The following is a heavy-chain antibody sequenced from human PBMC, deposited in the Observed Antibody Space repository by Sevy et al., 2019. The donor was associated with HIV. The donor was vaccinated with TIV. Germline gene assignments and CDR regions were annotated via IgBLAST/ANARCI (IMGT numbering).Heavy chain of an antibody. CDR2: ISGTGLST. CDR3: AKDLVWMASHQGYFDY. CDR1: GFTFSNYA. V-gene: IGHV3-23*01. Sequence: GGSLRLSCAASGFTFSNYAMNWVRQAPGKGLEWVSTISGTGLSTYYADSVKGRFTISRDNSKNTLYLQMNTLRAEDTAFYFCAKDLVWMASHQGYFDYWGQGTLVTVS. D-gene: IGHD1-1*01. J-gene: IGHJ4*02.